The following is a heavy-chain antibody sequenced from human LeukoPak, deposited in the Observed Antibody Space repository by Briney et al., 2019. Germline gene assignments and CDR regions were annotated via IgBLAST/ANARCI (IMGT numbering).Heavy chain of an antibody. CDR3: ARDRITMVRGLITKNEPYNWFDP. V-gene: IGHV1-2*02. D-gene: IGHD3-10*01. J-gene: IGHJ5*02. CDR1: GYTFTGYY. Sequence: ASVKVSCKASGYTFTGYYMQWVRQAPGQGLEWMGWINPNSGGTNYAQKFQGRVTLTRDTSISTAYMELSRLRSDDTAVYYCARDRITMVRGLITKNEPYNWFDPWGQGTLVTVSS. CDR2: INPNSGGT.